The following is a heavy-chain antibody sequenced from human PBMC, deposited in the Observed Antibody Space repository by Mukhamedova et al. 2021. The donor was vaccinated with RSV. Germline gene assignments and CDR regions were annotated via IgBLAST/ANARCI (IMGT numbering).Heavy chain of an antibody. D-gene: IGHD1-26*01. V-gene: IGHV3-30*04. CDR3: ARGRSYSGRPDAFVI. CDR2: ISYDGSNK. Sequence: HWVRQAPGKGLEWVAVISYDGSNKYYADSVKGRFTIFRDNSKNTLYLQMNSLRAEDTAVYYCARGRSYSGRPDAFVIWGQGTMVT. J-gene: IGHJ3*02.